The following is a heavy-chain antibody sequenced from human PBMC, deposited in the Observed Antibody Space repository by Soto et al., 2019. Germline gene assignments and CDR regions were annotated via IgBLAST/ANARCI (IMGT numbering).Heavy chain of an antibody. CDR3: ARGGAAAGQYYYYYYGMDV. Sequence: PSETLSLTCAVYGGSFSGYYWSWIRQPPGKGLEWIGEINHSGSTNYNPSPKSRVTISVDTSKNQFSLKLSSVTAADTAVYYCARGGAAAGQYYYYYYGMDVWGQGTTVTVSS. CDR2: INHSGST. D-gene: IGHD6-13*01. J-gene: IGHJ6*02. V-gene: IGHV4-34*01. CDR1: GGSFSGYY.